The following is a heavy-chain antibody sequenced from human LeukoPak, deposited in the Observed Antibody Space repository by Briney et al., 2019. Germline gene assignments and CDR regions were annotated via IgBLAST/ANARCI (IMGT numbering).Heavy chain of an antibody. V-gene: IGHV4-59*02. CDR1: GGSVSSYY. Sequence: PSETLSLTCTVSGGSVSSYYWSWIRQPPGKGLEWIGYIYYSGSTNYNPSLKSRVTISVDTSKNQFSLKLSSVTAADTAVYYCARVLTYGYLDYWGQGTLVTVSS. D-gene: IGHD3-16*02. CDR2: IYYSGST. J-gene: IGHJ4*02. CDR3: ARVLTYGYLDY.